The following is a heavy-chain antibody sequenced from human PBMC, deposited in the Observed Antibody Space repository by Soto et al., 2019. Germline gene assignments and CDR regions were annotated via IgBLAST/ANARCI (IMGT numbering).Heavy chain of an antibody. D-gene: IGHD2-15*01. CDR3: AAGVVPYGMDV. J-gene: IGHJ6*02. CDR1: GYTLTELS. Sequence: ASVKVSCKVSGYTLTELSMHWVRQPPGKGLEWMGGFDPEDAETIYARRFQGRVTMTEDTSADTAYMELSSLRSEDTAVYYCAAGVVPYGMDVWGQGTTVTVSS. V-gene: IGHV1-24*01. CDR2: FDPEDAET.